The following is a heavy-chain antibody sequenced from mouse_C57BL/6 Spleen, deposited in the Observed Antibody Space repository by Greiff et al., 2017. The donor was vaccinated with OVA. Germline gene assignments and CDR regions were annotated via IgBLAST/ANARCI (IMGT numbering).Heavy chain of an antibody. D-gene: IGHD1-1*01. CDR2: IHPNSGST. J-gene: IGHJ2*01. V-gene: IGHV1-64*01. CDR3: ARWPITTVEGRDYFDY. CDR1: GYTFTSYW. Sequence: QVQLQQSGAELVKPGASVKLSCKASGYTFTSYWMHWVKQRPGQGLEWIGMIHPNSGSTNYNEKFKSKATLTVDKSSSTAYMQLSSLTSEDSAVYYCARWPITTVEGRDYFDYWGQGTTLTVSS.